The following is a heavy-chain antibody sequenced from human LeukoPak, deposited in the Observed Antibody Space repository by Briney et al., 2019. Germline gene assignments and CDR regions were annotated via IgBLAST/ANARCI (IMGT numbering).Heavy chain of an antibody. D-gene: IGHD1-26*01. CDR2: ISSSGSNI. J-gene: IGHJ3*02. Sequence: GGSLRLSCAASGFTFSDYYMSWIRQAPGKGLEWVSYISSSGSNIYYADSVKGRFTISRGNAKNSLYLQMNSLRAEDTAVYYCARGPNSGSDRALAFDIWGQGTMVTVSS. CDR3: ARGPNSGSDRALAFDI. CDR1: GFTFSDYY. V-gene: IGHV3-11*01.